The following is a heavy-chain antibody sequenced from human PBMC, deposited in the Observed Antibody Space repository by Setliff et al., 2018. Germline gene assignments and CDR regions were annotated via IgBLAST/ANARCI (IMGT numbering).Heavy chain of an antibody. V-gene: IGHV3-15*04. Sequence: GGSLRLSCEASGLTFIYAYMSWVRQAPGKGLEWVGRIESKGAGETKDYASPVQGRFAISRDDSENTVYLQMNSLKIEDTAVYFCAKFSSVPGSRFFDYWGQGALVTVSS. CDR3: AKFSSVPGSRFFDY. J-gene: IGHJ4*02. CDR2: IESKGAGETK. CDR1: GLTFIYAY. D-gene: IGHD2-2*01.